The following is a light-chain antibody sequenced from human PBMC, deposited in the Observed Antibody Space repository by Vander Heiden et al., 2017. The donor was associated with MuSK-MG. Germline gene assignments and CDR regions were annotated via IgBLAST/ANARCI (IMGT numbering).Light chain of an antibody. Sequence: EIVLTQSPATLSLSPGERATLSCRASQSLSSYLAWYQQKPGQAPKLLIYDASNRATVIPARFSGSGSETDFTLTISSLEPEDFAVYYCQRRSNWPRVTFGPGTKVDIK. CDR2: DAS. V-gene: IGKV3-11*01. J-gene: IGKJ3*01. CDR1: QSLSSY. CDR3: QRRSNWPRVT.